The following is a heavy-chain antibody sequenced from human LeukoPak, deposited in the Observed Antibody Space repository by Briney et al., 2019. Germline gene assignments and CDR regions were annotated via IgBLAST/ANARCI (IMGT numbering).Heavy chain of an antibody. J-gene: IGHJ4*02. CDR3: ARIGNYYFDY. CDR2: IYYSGST. V-gene: IGHV4-39*01. CDR1: GGSISSSSFY. Sequence: PSETLSLTCTVSGGSISSSSFYWGWIRRPPGKGLEWIGIIYYSGSTYYNPSLKSRVTISVDTSKNQFSLKLSSVTAADTAVYYCARIGNYYFDYWGQGTLVTVSS. D-gene: IGHD1-1*01.